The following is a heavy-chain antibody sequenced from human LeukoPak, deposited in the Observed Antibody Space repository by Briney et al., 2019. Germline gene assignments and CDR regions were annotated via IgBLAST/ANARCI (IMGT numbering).Heavy chain of an antibody. CDR2: VYYSGST. J-gene: IGHJ4*02. CDR1: GGSISSYY. D-gene: IGHD1-26*01. Sequence: SETLSLTCTVSGGSISSYYWSWIRQPPGKGLEWFGYVYYSGSTNYNPSLKSRITISVDTSKNQFSLKLSSVTAADTAVYYCARGGATYSDYWGQGTLVTVSS. V-gene: IGHV4-59*01. CDR3: ARGGATYSDY.